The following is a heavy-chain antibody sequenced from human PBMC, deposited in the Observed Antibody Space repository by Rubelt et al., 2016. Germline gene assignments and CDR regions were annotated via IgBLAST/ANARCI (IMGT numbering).Heavy chain of an antibody. Sequence: QLQLQESGPGLVKPSETLSLTCTVSGGSISSSSYYWGWIRQPPGKGLEWIGSIYYSGSTYYNPSLKCRVSISVETAKNQFSRKLSAVTAADTAVYYCARQGRITIFGVVTLSWFDPWGQGTLVTVSS. CDR1: GGSISSSSYY. V-gene: IGHV4-39*01. D-gene: IGHD3-3*01. J-gene: IGHJ5*02. CDR2: IYYSGST. CDR3: ARQGRITIFGVVTLSWFDP.